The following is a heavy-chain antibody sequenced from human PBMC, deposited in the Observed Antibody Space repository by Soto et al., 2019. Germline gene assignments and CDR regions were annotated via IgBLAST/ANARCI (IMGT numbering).Heavy chain of an antibody. V-gene: IGHV3-48*01. Sequence: PGGSLRLSCAASGFSLYNYAMDWVRQAPGQGLEWVSYISSSSSTIYYADSVKGRFTISRDNAKNSLYLQMNSLRAEDTAVYYCARDSYDSSGYYSTLNYWGQGTLVTVSS. CDR1: GFSLYNYA. CDR3: ARDSYDSSGYYSTLNY. D-gene: IGHD3-22*01. CDR2: ISSSSSTI. J-gene: IGHJ4*02.